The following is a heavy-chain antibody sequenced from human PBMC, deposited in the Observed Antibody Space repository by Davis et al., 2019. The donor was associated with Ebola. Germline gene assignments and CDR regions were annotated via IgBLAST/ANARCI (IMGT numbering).Heavy chain of an antibody. CDR3: ARLESAVTTAFDY. CDR2: IYYSGST. CDR1: GGSISSYY. Sequence: MPGGSLRLSCTVSGGSISSYYWSWIRQPPGKGLEWIGYIYYSGSTNYNPSLKSRVTISVDTSKNQFSLKLSSVTAADTAVYYCARLESAVTTAFDYWGQGTLVTVSS. D-gene: IGHD4-17*01. V-gene: IGHV4-59*08. J-gene: IGHJ4*02.